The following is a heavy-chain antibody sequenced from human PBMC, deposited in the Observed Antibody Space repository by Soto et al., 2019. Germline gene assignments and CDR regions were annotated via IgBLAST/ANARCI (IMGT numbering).Heavy chain of an antibody. CDR1: GFTFSDYY. CDR3: ARAVGWFGELWPLYYFDY. D-gene: IGHD3-10*01. J-gene: IGHJ4*02. Sequence: GGSLRLSCAASGFTFSDYYMSWIRQAPGKGLEWVSYISSSSSYTNYADSVKGRFTISRDNAKNSLYLQMNSLRAEDTAVYYCARAVGWFGELWPLYYFDYWGQGTLVTVSS. V-gene: IGHV3-11*05. CDR2: ISSSSSYT.